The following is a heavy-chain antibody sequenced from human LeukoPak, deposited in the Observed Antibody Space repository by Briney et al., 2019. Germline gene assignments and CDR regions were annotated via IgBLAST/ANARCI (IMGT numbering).Heavy chain of an antibody. J-gene: IGHJ3*02. V-gene: IGHV1-8*01. Sequence: ASVKVSCKASGYTFTSYDINWVRQATGQGLEWMGWMNPNSGNTGYAQKFQGRVTMTRNTSISTAYMELSSLGSQDTAVHYCASSIVGAVRGAFDISGQGTMVTVSS. CDR3: ASSIVGAVRGAFDI. CDR1: GYTFTSYD. CDR2: MNPNSGNT. D-gene: IGHD1-26*01.